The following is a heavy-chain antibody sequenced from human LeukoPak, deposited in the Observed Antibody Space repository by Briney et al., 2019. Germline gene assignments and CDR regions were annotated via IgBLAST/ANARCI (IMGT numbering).Heavy chain of an antibody. J-gene: IGHJ4*02. V-gene: IGHV1-2*02. Sequence: GASVKVSCKASGYSFTGYYIHWVRQAPGQGLEWMGWINPDGDVTKSAQKFQGRVTMTSDTSISTAYMELSRLRSDGTAVYYCARGGVAARLSYWGQGTLVTVSS. CDR1: GYSFTGYY. CDR3: ARGGVAARLSY. CDR2: INPDGDVT. D-gene: IGHD6-6*01.